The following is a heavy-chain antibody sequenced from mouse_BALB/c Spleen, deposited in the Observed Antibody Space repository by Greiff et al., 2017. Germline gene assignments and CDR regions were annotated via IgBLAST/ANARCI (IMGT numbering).Heavy chain of an antibody. Sequence: VQLQQSGAELVKPGASVKLSCTASGFNIKDTYMHWVKQRPEQGLEWIGRIDPANGNTKYDPKFQGKATITADTSSNTAYLQLSSLTSEDTAVYYCAREGYDYDGGPAYWGQGTLVTVSA. J-gene: IGHJ3*01. CDR3: AREGYDYDGGPAY. D-gene: IGHD2-4*01. CDR2: IDPANGNT. V-gene: IGHV14-3*02. CDR1: GFNIKDTY.